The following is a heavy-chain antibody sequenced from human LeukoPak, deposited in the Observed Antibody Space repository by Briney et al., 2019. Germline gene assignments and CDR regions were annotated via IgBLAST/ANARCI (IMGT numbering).Heavy chain of an antibody. Sequence: PGGSLRLSCAASGFTFDDYAMHWVRQAPGKGLEWVSLISGDGGSTYYADSVKGRFTISRDNSKNSLYLQMNSLRTEDTALYYCAKDSTPSYYYDSSGYHFDYWGQGTLVTVSS. CDR3: AKDSTPSYYYDSSGYHFDY. CDR2: ISGDGGST. V-gene: IGHV3-43*02. CDR1: GFTFDDYA. D-gene: IGHD3-22*01. J-gene: IGHJ4*02.